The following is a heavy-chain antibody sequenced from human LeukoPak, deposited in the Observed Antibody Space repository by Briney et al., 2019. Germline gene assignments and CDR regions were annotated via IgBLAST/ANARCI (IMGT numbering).Heavy chain of an antibody. CDR2: INPNSGGT. Sequence: ASVKVSCKASGYTFTGYYMHWVRQAPGQGLEWMGWINPNSGGTNYAQKFQGRVTMTRDTSISTAYMELSRLRSDDTAVYYCARRTGFFDAFDIWGQGTMVTVSS. CDR3: ARRTGFFDAFDI. J-gene: IGHJ3*02. D-gene: IGHD7-27*01. CDR1: GYTFTGYY. V-gene: IGHV1-2*02.